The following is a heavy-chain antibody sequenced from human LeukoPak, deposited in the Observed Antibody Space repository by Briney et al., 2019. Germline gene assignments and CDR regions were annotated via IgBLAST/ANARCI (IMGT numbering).Heavy chain of an antibody. CDR2: ISVSGDST. V-gene: IGHV3-23*01. CDR1: GFPFSSYT. Sequence: GGSLRLSCAASGFPFSSYTMTWGRQAPGKGLEWVSAISVSGDSTYYADSVMGRFTISRDSSKNTLYLQMDSLRAEDTALYCCVKGGHFDYWGQGALVTVSS. J-gene: IGHJ4*02. CDR3: VKGGHFDY.